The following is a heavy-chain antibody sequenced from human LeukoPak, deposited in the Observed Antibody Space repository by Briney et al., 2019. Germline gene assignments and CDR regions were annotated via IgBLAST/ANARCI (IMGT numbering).Heavy chain of an antibody. CDR2: ISSSSSYI. V-gene: IGHV3-21*01. CDR3: ARDAYYYDSSGYLFDY. D-gene: IGHD3-22*01. J-gene: IGHJ4*02. Sequence: GGSLRLSCAASGFTFSSYSMNWVRQAPGKGLEWVSSISSSSSYIYCADSVKGRFTISRDNAKNSLYLQMNSLRAEDTAVYYCARDAYYYDSSGYLFDYWGQGTLVTVSS. CDR1: GFTFSSYS.